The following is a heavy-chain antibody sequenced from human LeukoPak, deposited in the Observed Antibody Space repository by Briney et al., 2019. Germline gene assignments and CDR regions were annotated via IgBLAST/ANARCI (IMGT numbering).Heavy chain of an antibody. CDR1: GFTFSSYA. V-gene: IGHV3-23*01. Sequence: PGGSLRLSCAASGFTFSSYAMSWVRQAPGKGLEWVSAISGSGGSTYYADSVKGRFTISRDNSKNTLYLQMNSLRAEDTAVYYCARDLVAGNHFDYWGQGTLVTVSS. D-gene: IGHD6-19*01. CDR3: ARDLVAGNHFDY. CDR2: ISGSGGST. J-gene: IGHJ4*02.